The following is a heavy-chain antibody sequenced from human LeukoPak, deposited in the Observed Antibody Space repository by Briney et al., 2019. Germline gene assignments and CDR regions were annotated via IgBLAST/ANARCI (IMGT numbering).Heavy chain of an antibody. V-gene: IGHV4-61*01. CDR2: IYYSGST. J-gene: IGHJ5*02. CDR1: GYSISSGYY. Sequence: SETLSLTCAVSGYSISSGYYWGWIRQPPGKGLEWIGYIYYSGSTNYNPSLKSRVTISVDTSKNQFSLKLSSVTAADTAVYYCASHRYGSETWGQGTLVTVSS. D-gene: IGHD3-10*01. CDR3: ASHRYGSET.